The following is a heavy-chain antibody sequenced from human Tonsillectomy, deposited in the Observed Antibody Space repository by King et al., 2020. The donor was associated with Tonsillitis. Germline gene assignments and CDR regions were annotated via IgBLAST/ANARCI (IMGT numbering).Heavy chain of an antibody. CDR1: GYTFTNYF. V-gene: IGHV1-46*01. Sequence: VQLVESGAEVKKPGASVKVSCTASGYTFTNYFIHWVRQAPGQGLEWMAIINPSGGTISYAHRFQGRLTMTSDTSTSTVYMELSSLRSEDTAVYYCARDRESVAAPGTLAFDVWGQGTVVTVSS. D-gene: IGHD6-13*01. CDR2: INPSGGTI. CDR3: ARDRESVAAPGTLAFDV. J-gene: IGHJ3*01.